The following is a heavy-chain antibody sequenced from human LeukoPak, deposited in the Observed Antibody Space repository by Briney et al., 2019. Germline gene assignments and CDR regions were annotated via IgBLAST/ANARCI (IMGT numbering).Heavy chain of an antibody. CDR2: ISGSGGRT. Sequence: GGSLRLSCAASGFTFNSYSMSWVRQAPGKGLEWVSAISGSGGRTYYADSVKGRFTISRDNSKNTLYLQMDSLRAEDTAVYYCAKDQATIVATIPYYYNGMDVWGQGTTVTVSS. CDR3: AKDQATIVATIPYYYNGMDV. CDR1: GFTFNSYS. V-gene: IGHV3-23*01. D-gene: IGHD5-12*01. J-gene: IGHJ6*02.